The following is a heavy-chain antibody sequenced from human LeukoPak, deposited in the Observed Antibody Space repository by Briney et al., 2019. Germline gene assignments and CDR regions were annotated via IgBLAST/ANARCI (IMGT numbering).Heavy chain of an antibody. V-gene: IGHV1-3*01. CDR3: ARDFPTYGGEAPLDY. D-gene: IGHD4-23*01. CDR2: INAGNGNT. Sequence: ASVKVSCKASGYTFTSYAMHWVRQAPGQRLEWMGWINAGNGNTKYSQKFQGRVTITRDTSASTAYMELSSLRSEDTAVYYCARDFPTYGGEAPLDYWGQGTLVTVSS. J-gene: IGHJ4*02. CDR1: GYTFTSYA.